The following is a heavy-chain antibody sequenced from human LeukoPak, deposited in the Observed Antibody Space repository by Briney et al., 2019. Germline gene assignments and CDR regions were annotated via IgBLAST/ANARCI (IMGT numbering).Heavy chain of an antibody. V-gene: IGHV3-11*01. J-gene: IGHJ6*03. Sequence: GGSLRLSCAASGITSSDNFMSWIRQAPGKGLEWISYISKSDGTTYYADTVKGRFTISRDSAKKSVYLYMNSLRAEDTAVYYCAKAQLPDYYYMDVWGKGTTVTVSS. CDR2: ISKSDGTT. CDR3: AKAQLPDYYYMDV. D-gene: IGHD2-2*01. CDR1: GITSSDNF.